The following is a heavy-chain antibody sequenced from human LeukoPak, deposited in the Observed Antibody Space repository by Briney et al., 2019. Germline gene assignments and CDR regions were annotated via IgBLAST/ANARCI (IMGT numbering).Heavy chain of an antibody. V-gene: IGHV5-51*01. CDR3: ARQLLRRNWFDP. CDR1: GYSFTSYW. D-gene: IGHD3-3*01. J-gene: IGHJ5*02. Sequence: GESLKISCKGSGYSFTSYWIGWVRQIPGKGLEWMGSIYPGDSDTRYSPSFQGKVPISAEKSISAACRQWSSLKGSESAMCYCARQLLRRNWFDPWGQGTLVTVSS. CDR2: IYPGDSDT.